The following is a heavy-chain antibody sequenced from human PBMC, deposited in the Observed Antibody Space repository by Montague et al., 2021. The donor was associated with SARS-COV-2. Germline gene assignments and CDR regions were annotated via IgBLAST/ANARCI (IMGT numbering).Heavy chain of an antibody. V-gene: IGHV4-61*02. Sequence: TLSLTCTVSGGSIRSGSYYWSWIRQPAGKGLEWIGRIYSSGSTNYNPSLKSRVTMSVDMSKNQFSLKVSSVTAADTAVYYCATDYGDYSYYYGLDVWGQGTTVTVSS. D-gene: IGHD4-17*01. J-gene: IGHJ6*02. CDR1: GGSIRSGSYY. CDR2: IYSSGST. CDR3: ATDYGDYSYYYGLDV.